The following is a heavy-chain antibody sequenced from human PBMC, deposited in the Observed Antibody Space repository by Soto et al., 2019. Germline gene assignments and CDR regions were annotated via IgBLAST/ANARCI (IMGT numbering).Heavy chain of an antibody. CDR3: TRAQFEFGSYFGLDV. D-gene: IGHD3-10*01. V-gene: IGHV1-8*01. CDR1: GYTFTNYD. J-gene: IGHJ6*02. Sequence: QVHLVQSGAEVKQPGASVRVSCKASGYTFTNYDITWVRQATGQGLEWMGWMNPDSENTGSPQKFQGRVTMTVNTSINTAYMELTSLRSEDTAVYYCTRAQFEFGSYFGLDVWGQGTTVTVSS. CDR2: MNPDSENT.